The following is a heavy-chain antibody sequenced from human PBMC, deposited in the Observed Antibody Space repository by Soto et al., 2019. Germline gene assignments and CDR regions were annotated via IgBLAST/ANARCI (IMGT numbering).Heavy chain of an antibody. CDR1: GFTFTNYY. Sequence: QVQLVQSGAEVKKPGASVKVSCKTSGFTFTNYYINWVRQAPGQGLEVMGWISAYSGNTNYAQNLQGRVTMPTDTSASTAYLELRSLRSDDTAVYFCARGDTYYVNWYFDYWGQGTLVTVSS. CDR2: ISAYSGNT. CDR3: ARGDTYYVNWYFDY. D-gene: IGHD1-1*01. V-gene: IGHV1-18*01. J-gene: IGHJ4*02.